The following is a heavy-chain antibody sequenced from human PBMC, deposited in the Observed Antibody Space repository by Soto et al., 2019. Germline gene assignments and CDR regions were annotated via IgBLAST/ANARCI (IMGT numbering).Heavy chain of an antibody. V-gene: IGHV1-69*13. Sequence: ASVKVSCKASGGTFSSYAISWVRQAPGQGLEWMGGIIPIFGTANYARKFQGRVTITADESTSTAYMELSSLRSEDTAVYYCARGAGTLNYYYGMDVWGQGTTVAVSS. J-gene: IGHJ6*02. D-gene: IGHD1-7*01. CDR2: IIPIFGTA. CDR1: GGTFSSYA. CDR3: ARGAGTLNYYYGMDV.